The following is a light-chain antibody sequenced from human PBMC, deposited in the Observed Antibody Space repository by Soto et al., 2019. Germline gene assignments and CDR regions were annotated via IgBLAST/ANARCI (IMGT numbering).Light chain of an antibody. Sequence: QSALTQPASVSGSPGQSITISCSGTRSDIGSYNYVAWYQQFPGKTPKILIYGVSNRPSGVSSRFSGSKSGNTASLTISGLQAEDEADYYCISYTGSSTSYVVGSGTKV. CDR1: RSDIGSYNY. CDR3: ISYTGSSTSYV. CDR2: GVS. J-gene: IGLJ1*01. V-gene: IGLV2-14*01.